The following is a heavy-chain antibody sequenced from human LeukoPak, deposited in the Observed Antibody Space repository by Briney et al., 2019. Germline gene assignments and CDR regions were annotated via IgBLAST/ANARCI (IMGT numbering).Heavy chain of an antibody. Sequence: PSETPSLTCTVSGGSVSSGGYYWSWIRQPPGKGLEWIGYIYHSGSTDYNPSLKSRVTISVDRSKNQFSLRLSFVTAADTAVYYCARDADYFDYWGQGTLVTVSS. J-gene: IGHJ4*02. CDR1: GGSVSSGGYY. V-gene: IGHV4-30-2*01. CDR2: IYHSGST. CDR3: ARDADYFDY.